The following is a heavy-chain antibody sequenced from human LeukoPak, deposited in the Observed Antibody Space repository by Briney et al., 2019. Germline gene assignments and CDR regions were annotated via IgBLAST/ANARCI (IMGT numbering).Heavy chain of an antibody. J-gene: IGHJ4*02. CDR3: ARVRRGGDSRYFDY. D-gene: IGHD2-21*02. Sequence: PGGSLRLSCAASGFTFTDYFMGWICQAPGKGLDWVSHISRLGDTIDYADSVKGRFTISRDNAKNSLFLQMNFLRAEDTAVYFCARVRRGGDSRYFDYWGQGALVTVSS. CDR1: GFTFTDYF. V-gene: IGHV3-11*01. CDR2: ISRLGDTI.